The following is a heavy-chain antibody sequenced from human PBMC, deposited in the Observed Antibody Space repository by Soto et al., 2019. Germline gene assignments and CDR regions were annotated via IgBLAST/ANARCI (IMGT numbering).Heavy chain of an antibody. J-gene: IGHJ1*01. D-gene: IGHD3-22*01. V-gene: IGHV1-69*12. Sequence: QVQLVQSGAEVKKPGSSVKVSCKASGGTFSNYALSWVRQAPGQGLEWMGDIIPIFGTTNNAQKFQGRVTITADAATSTASMELSSLRSEATAVYYCASRGARDYYDTSGYGWGQGTLVTVSS. CDR2: IIPIFGTT. CDR1: GGTFSNYA. CDR3: ASRGARDYYDTSGYG.